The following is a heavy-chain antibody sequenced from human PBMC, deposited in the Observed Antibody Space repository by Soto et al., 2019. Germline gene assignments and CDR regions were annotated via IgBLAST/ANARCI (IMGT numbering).Heavy chain of an antibody. D-gene: IGHD6-13*01. J-gene: IGHJ6*02. CDR1: GFTFSDYY. CDR3: ASRVRAYYYCMDV. V-gene: IGHV3-11*01. CDR2: ISSSGSTI. Sequence: GGSLRLSCAASGFTFSDYYMSWIRQAPGKGLEWVSYISSSGSTIYYADSVKGRFTISRDNAKNSLYLQMNSLRAEDTAVYYCASRVRAYYYCMDVWGQGTTVTVSS.